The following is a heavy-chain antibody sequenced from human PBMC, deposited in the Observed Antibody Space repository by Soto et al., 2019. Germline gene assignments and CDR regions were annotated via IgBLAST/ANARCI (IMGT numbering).Heavy chain of an antibody. Sequence: EVQLVESGGGLVQPGGSLRLSCAASGFTFSSYSMNWVRQAPGKGLEWVSYISSSSSTIYYADSVKGRFTISRDNAKNSLYLQMNSLRAEDTAAYYCARGGIEYSSSSSWFDPWGQGTLVTVSS. D-gene: IGHD6-6*01. CDR3: ARGGIEYSSSSSWFDP. J-gene: IGHJ5*02. V-gene: IGHV3-48*01. CDR2: ISSSSSTI. CDR1: GFTFSSYS.